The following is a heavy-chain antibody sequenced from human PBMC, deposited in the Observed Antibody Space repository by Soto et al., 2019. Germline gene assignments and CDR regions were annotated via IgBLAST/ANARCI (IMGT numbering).Heavy chain of an antibody. CDR3: ARDRNGYNF. CDR1: GFTSSNYL. J-gene: IGHJ3*01. CDR2: IDTDGTTT. V-gene: IGHV3-74*01. D-gene: IGHD5-12*01. Sequence: EVQLVESGGNLVQPGGSLRLSFAASGFTSSNYLMHWVRQVPGKGLVWVSRIDTDGTTTHYADSVKGRFTISRDNAKNTLYLQMNSLRVEDTAMYYCARDRNGYNFWGQGTMVTVSS.